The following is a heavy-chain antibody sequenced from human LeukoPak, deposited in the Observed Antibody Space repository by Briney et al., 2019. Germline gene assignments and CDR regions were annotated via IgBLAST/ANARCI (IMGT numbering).Heavy chain of an antibody. Sequence: GGSLRLSCAAPGFTVSSNYMSWVRQAPGKGLEWVSVLYSGGSTYYADSVKGRFTISRDNSKNTLYLQMNSLRAEDTAVYYCARGTVQGLMAYYYYMDVWGKGTTVTVSS. D-gene: IGHD3-10*01. CDR1: GFTVSSNY. CDR3: ARGTVQGLMAYYYYMDV. V-gene: IGHV3-53*01. J-gene: IGHJ6*03. CDR2: LYSGGST.